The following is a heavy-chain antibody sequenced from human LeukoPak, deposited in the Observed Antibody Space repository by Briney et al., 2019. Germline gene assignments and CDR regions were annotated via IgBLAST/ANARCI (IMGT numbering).Heavy chain of an antibody. D-gene: IGHD2-21*02. CDR2: IHYIGST. Sequence: PSETLSLTXTVSGGSNSNYYWSWIRQPPGKGLEWIGYIHYIGSTNYNPSFESRVTISADTSKNQFSLKLSSVTAADTAVYYCARDSSLPYCGGDCYPDYWGQGTLVTVSA. J-gene: IGHJ4*02. CDR3: ARDSSLPYCGGDCYPDY. CDR1: GGSNSNYY. V-gene: IGHV4-59*12.